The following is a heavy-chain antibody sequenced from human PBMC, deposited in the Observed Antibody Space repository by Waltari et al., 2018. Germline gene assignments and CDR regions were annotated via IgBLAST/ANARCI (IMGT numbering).Heavy chain of an antibody. CDR2: IYYSGST. V-gene: IGHV4-59*11. CDR3: ARDQYWNYVPWFDP. J-gene: IGHJ5*02. D-gene: IGHD1-7*01. Sequence: QVQLQESGPGLVKPSETLSLTCTVSGGSISSHYWSWIRQPPGKGLEWIGYIYYSGSTNYNPSLKSRVTISVDTSKNQFSLKLSSVTAADTAVYYCARDQYWNYVPWFDPWGQGTLVTVSS. CDR1: GGSISSHY.